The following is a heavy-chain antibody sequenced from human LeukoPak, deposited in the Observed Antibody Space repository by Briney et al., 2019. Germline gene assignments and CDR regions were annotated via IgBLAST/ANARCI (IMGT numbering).Heavy chain of an antibody. D-gene: IGHD3-22*01. J-gene: IGHJ5*02. CDR2: IYYSGST. CDR1: GVSISSYY. CDR3: ARVRYYYDSSGSQYNWFDP. V-gene: IGHV4-59*01. Sequence: SETLSLTCTVSGVSISSYYWSWIRQPPGKGLEWVGYIYYSGSTNYNPSLKSRVTISVDTSKNQFSLKLSSVTAADTAVYYCARVRYYYDSSGSQYNWFDPWGQGTLVTVSS.